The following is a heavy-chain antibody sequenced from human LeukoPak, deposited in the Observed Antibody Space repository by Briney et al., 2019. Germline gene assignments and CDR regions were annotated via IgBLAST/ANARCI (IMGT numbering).Heavy chain of an antibody. V-gene: IGHV5-51*01. Sequence: GESLKISCKGSGYTFTSYWIGWVRQMPGKGLEWMGIIHPGDSDTRYSPSFEGQVTISADKFFSTAYLQWSSLKASDTAMYYCARHLNDYGDQGSGDYWGQGTLVTVSS. CDR3: ARHLNDYGDQGSGDY. J-gene: IGHJ4*02. CDR1: GYTFTSYW. CDR2: IHPGDSDT. D-gene: IGHD4-17*01.